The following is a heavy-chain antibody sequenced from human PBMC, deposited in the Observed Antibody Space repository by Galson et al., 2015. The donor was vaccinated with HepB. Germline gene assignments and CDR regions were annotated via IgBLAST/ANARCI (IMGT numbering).Heavy chain of an antibody. CDR3: IRPGGAVVGTWVAY. D-gene: IGHD6-19*01. V-gene: IGHV3-73*01. CDR2: IRSKPNNYAT. CDR1: GFTFRDFA. Sequence: SLRLSCAASGFTFRDFAVHWVRQASGKGLEWVGHIRSKPNNYATAYAESVKGRFTISRADSKNTAYLQMNSLKTEDTAMYYCIRPGGAVVGTWVAYWGQGTLVTVSS. J-gene: IGHJ4*02.